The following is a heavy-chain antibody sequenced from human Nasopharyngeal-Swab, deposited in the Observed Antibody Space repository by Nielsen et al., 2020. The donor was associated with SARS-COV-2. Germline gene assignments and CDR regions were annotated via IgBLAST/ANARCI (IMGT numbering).Heavy chain of an antibody. CDR1: GFTFGSYA. J-gene: IGHJ3*01. D-gene: IGHD3-10*01. CDR3: AKARLLYFGERDAYDF. CDR2: ISDSGGNT. V-gene: IGHV3-23*01. Sequence: GGSLRLSCAASGFTFGSYAMTWVRQAPGKGLEWVSAISDSGGNTFYADSVKGRFTISRDNSDNTLYLQMNSLRTEDTAVYYCAKARLLYFGERDAYDFWGQGTMVTVSS.